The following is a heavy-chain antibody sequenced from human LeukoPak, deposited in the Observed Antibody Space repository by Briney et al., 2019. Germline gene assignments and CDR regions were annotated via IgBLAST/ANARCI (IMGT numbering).Heavy chain of an antibody. Sequence: PGGSLRLSCAASGFTFSSYSMNWVRQAPGKGLEWVSSISSSSSYIYYADSVKGRFTISRDNAKNSLYLQMNSLRAEDTAVYYCARGPPPATVTTYYYYYYMDVWGKGTTVTVSS. CDR1: GFTFSSYS. CDR3: ARGPPPATVTTYYYYYYMDV. J-gene: IGHJ6*03. CDR2: ISSSSSYI. D-gene: IGHD4-11*01. V-gene: IGHV3-21*01.